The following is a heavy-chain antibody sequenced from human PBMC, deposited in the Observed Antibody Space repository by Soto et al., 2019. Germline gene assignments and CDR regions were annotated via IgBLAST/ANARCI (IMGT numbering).Heavy chain of an antibody. D-gene: IGHD1-26*01. CDR1: GCYISSSNW. V-gene: IGHV4-4*02. CDR2: IYHSGST. Sequence: SETLSLTCAVSGCYISSSNWWSWVRQPPGKGLEWIGEIYHSGSTNYNPSLKSRVTISVDKSKNQFSLKLSSVTAADTAVYYCARVSGSYYYGMDVWGQGTTVTVS. CDR3: ARVSGSYYYGMDV. J-gene: IGHJ6*02.